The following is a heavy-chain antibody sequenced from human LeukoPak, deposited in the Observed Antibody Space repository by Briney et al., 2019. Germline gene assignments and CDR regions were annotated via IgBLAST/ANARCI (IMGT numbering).Heavy chain of an antibody. CDR1: GFTFSSYS. Sequence: GGSLRLSCAASGFTFSSYSMNWVRQAPGKGLEWVSYISSSSSPIYYADSLKGRFTISRDNAKNSLFLQMNSLRAEDTAVYYCARDRGHLSGYDYWGQGTLVTVSS. CDR3: ARDRGHLSGYDY. V-gene: IGHV3-48*01. D-gene: IGHD5-12*01. J-gene: IGHJ4*02. CDR2: ISSSSSPI.